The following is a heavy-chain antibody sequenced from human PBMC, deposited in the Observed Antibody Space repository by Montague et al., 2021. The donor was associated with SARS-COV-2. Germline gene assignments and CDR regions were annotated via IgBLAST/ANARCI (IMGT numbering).Heavy chain of an antibody. Sequence: SETLSLTCAMYGGPFSDYHWCWIRQPQGKGMEWIGEVNHSGSTNYNPYLKRKVTISIDTSKSQYYLKLSSVTAADTAVDYCARGLTDIPMIVVVLLGASHYFDSWGQGNLVTVSS. CDR3: ARGLTDIPMIVVVLLGASHYFDS. CDR1: GGPFSDYH. V-gene: IGHV4-34*01. J-gene: IGHJ4*02. CDR2: VNHSGST. D-gene: IGHD3-22*01.